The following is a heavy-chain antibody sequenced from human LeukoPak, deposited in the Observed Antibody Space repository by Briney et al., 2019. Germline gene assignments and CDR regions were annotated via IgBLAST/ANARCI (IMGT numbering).Heavy chain of an antibody. D-gene: IGHD3-22*01. CDR1: GFTFSSYA. CDR2: ISGTGNI. Sequence: GGSLRLSCAASGFTFSSYAMSWVRQAPGKGLEWVSYISGTGNIYYADSVKGRFTISRDNAKNSLYLQMNSLRGEDTAVYYCARDEDDISGYYFYWGQGTLVTVSS. CDR3: ARDEDDISGYYFY. J-gene: IGHJ4*02. V-gene: IGHV3-48*01.